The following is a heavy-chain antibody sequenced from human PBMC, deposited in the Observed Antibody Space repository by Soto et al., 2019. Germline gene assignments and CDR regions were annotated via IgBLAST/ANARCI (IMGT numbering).Heavy chain of an antibody. J-gene: IGHJ4*02. CDR3: ARAGYYCDSSGYYYPDY. CDR1: GFTFSSYS. CDR2: ISSSSSYI. D-gene: IGHD3-22*01. V-gene: IGHV3-21*01. Sequence: GGSLRLSCAASGFTFSSYSMNWVRQAPGKGLEWVSSISSSSSYIYYADSVKGRFTISRDNAKNSLYLQMNSLRAEDTAVYYCARAGYYCDSSGYYYPDYWGQGTLVTVSS.